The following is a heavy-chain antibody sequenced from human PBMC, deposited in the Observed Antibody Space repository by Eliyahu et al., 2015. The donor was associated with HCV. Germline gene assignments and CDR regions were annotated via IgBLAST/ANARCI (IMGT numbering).Heavy chain of an antibody. V-gene: IGHV1-69*01. D-gene: IGHD5-12*01. CDR3: AGGYDRGYYYYYYGMDV. CDR1: GGTFSSYA. Sequence: EVKKPGSSVKVSCKASGGTFSSYAISWVRQAPGQGLEWMGGIIPIFGTANYAQKFQGRVTITADESTSTAYMELSSLRSEDTAVYYCAGGYDRGYYYYYYGMDVWGQGTTVTVSS. CDR2: IIPIFGTA. J-gene: IGHJ6*02.